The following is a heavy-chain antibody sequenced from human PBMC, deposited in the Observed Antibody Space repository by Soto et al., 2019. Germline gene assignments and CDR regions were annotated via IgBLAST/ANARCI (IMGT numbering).Heavy chain of an antibody. V-gene: IGHV3-23*01. CDR1: GFTFINYA. CDR3: AKRYCTSITCLSLDFYYYMDV. CDR2: ISGGGDST. J-gene: IGHJ6*03. D-gene: IGHD2-2*01. Sequence: PGGSLRLSCAASGFTFINYALSWVRQPPGKGLEWVSGISGGGDSTYYADSVKGRFTISRDDSRNTLYLQMNSLRADDSAVYYCAKRYCTSITCLSLDFYYYMDVWGKGTTVTVSS.